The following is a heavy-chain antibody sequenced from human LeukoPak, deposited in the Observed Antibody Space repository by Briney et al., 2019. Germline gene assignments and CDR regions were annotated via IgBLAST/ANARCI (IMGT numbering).Heavy chain of an antibody. CDR3: AKVLSLQYFDGVLYADC. Sequence: GGSLRLSCTASGFTFTNYAMSWVRQAPGKGLEWVSTLSGTGGNTYYADSVKGRFTISRDNSKNTLFLQMNSLRAEDTAIYYCAKVLSLQYFDGVLYADCWGQGTLVTVSS. CDR1: GFTFTNYA. D-gene: IGHD3-9*01. CDR2: LSGTGGNT. J-gene: IGHJ4*02. V-gene: IGHV3-23*01.